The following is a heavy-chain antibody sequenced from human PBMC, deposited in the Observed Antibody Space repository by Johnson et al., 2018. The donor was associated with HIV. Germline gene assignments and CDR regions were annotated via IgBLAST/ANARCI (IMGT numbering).Heavy chain of an antibody. J-gene: IGHJ3*02. CDR2: ISYDGSNK. D-gene: IGHD6-13*01. CDR3: AREGAAAGPTDAFDI. V-gene: IGHV3-30-3*01. CDR1: GFTFSSYA. Sequence: QVQLVESGGGVVQPGSLRLSCAASGFTFSSYAMHWVRQAPGKGLEWVAVISYDGSNKYYADSVKGRFTISRDNSKNTLYLQMNSLRAEDTAVYYCAREGAAAGPTDAFDIWGQGTMVTVSS.